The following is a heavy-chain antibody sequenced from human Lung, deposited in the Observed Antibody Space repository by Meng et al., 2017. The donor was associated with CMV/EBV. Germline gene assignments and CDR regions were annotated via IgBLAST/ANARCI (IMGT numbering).Heavy chain of an antibody. J-gene: IGHJ4*01. CDR3: ARVRTPPKAAAGDY. D-gene: IGHD6-13*01. Sequence: ASVKVSCKASGYTFTSYGISWVRQAPGQGLEWMGWISAYNSNTNYAQKLQGRVTMTTDTSTSTAYMELRSLRYDDTAVYYCARVRTPPKAAAGDYWGKGTLVTVSS. CDR2: ISAYNSNT. V-gene: IGHV1-18*01. CDR1: GYTFTSYG.